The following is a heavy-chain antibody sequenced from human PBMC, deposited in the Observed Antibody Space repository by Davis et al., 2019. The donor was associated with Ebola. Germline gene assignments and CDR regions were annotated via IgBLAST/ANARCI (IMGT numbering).Heavy chain of an antibody. CDR3: ARHGLSGSYYWDYANYYYYGMDV. V-gene: IGHV3-7*01. Sequence: PGGSLRLSCAASGFTFSSYWMSWVRQAPGKGLEWVANIKQDGSEKYYVDSVKGRFTISRDNAKNSLYLQMNSLRAEDTAVYYCARHGLSGSYYWDYANYYYYGMDVWGQGTTVTVSS. CDR1: GFTFSSYW. CDR2: IKQDGSEK. D-gene: IGHD1-26*01. J-gene: IGHJ6*02.